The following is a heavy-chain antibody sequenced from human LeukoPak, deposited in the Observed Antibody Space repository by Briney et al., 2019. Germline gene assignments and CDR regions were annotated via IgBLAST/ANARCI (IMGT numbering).Heavy chain of an antibody. CDR1: GGSFSGYY. D-gene: IGHD4-23*01. CDR3: ARDHGDDYGGNWFYYYYGMDV. V-gene: IGHV4-34*01. CDR2: INHSGST. Sequence: SETLSLTCAVYGGSFSGYYWSWIRQPPGKGLGWIGEINHSGSTNYNPSLKSRVTISVDTSKNQFSLKLSSVTAADTAVYYCARDHGDDYGGNWFYYYYGMDVWGQGTTVTVSS. J-gene: IGHJ6*02.